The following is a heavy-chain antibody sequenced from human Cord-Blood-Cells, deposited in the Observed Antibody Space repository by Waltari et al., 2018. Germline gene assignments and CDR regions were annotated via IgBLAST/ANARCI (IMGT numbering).Heavy chain of an antibody. CDR1: GFTFSSHA. CDR2: ISYDGSNK. V-gene: IGHV3-30-3*01. D-gene: IGHD6-13*01. J-gene: IGHJ4*02. CDR3: AAAAGTNPFDY. Sequence: QVQLVEYGGGVVQPGRSLRLSCAASGFTFSSHAMHWVRQAPGKGLEWVAVISYDGSNKYYADSVKGRFTISRDNSKNTLYLQMNSLRAEDTAVYYCAAAAGTNPFDYWGQGTLVTVSS.